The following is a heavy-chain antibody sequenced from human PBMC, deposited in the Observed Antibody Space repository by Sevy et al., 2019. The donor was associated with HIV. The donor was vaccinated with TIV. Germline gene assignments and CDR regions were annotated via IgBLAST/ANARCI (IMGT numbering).Heavy chain of an antibody. CDR2: IKSRTDCGTT. J-gene: IGHJ4*02. CDR1: GFTLSNAW. V-gene: IGHV3-15*01. CDR3: TTDFCPVKTTGGCDS. D-gene: IGHD1-1*01. Sequence: GGSLRLSCVASGFTLSNAWVNWVRQAPGKGLEWVGRIKSRTDCGTTDYAGPVKTRFTISRDDSTNTLYLQMNSLKIEDTAVYYCTTDFCPVKTTGGCDSWGQGTLVTVSS.